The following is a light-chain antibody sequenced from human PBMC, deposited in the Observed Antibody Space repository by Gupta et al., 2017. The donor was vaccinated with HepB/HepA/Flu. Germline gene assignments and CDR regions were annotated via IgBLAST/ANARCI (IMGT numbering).Light chain of an antibody. Sequence: DIVMTKSPDSLPVSLGERATINCKSSQSVLYSSNNKNYLAWYQQKPGQPPKLLIYWASTRESGVPCRFSGSGSGTDFTLTISSLQAEDFAVYYCQQYYSTPITFGGGTKVEIK. CDR1: QSVLYSSNNKNY. V-gene: IGKV4-1*01. J-gene: IGKJ4*01. CDR3: QQYYSTPIT. CDR2: WAS.